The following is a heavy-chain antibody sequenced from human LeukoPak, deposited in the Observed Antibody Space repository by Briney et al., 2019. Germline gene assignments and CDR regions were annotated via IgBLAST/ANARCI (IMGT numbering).Heavy chain of an antibody. CDR3: ARAPGGNAFDY. CDR2: IIPILGIA. J-gene: IGHJ4*02. Sequence: SVKVSCKASGGNFSSYTISWVRQAPGQGLEWMGRIIPILGIANYAQKFQGRVTITADKSTSTAYMELSSLRSEDTAVYYCARAPGGNAFDYWGQGTLVTVSS. D-gene: IGHD4-23*01. V-gene: IGHV1-69*02. CDR1: GGNFSSYT.